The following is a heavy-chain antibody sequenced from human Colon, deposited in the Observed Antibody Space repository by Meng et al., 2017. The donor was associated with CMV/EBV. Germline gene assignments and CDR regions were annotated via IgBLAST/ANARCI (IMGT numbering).Heavy chain of an antibody. D-gene: IGHD1-26*01. V-gene: IGHV4-31*03. Sequence: CTVSGGSVSSGGYYWSWIRQHPGKGLEWIGYIYYSGSTYYNPSLKSRVTISVDTSKNQFSLKLSSVTAADTAVYYCARVGGELLIDYWGQGTLVTVSS. CDR3: ARVGGELLIDY. CDR1: GGSVSSGGYY. CDR2: IYYSGST. J-gene: IGHJ4*02.